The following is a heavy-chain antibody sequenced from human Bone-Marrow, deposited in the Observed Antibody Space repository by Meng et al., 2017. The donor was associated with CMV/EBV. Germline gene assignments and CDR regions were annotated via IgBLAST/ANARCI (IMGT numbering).Heavy chain of an antibody. V-gene: IGHV3-30-3*01. D-gene: IGHD6-13*01. J-gene: IGHJ6*02. Sequence: GESLKISCAASGFTFSSYAMHWVRQAPGKGLEWVAVISYDGSNKYYADSVKGRFTISRDNSKNPLYLQMNSLRAEDTAVYYWARDSDYSSYYYGMDVWGQGTTVTVSS. CDR1: GFTFSSYA. CDR2: ISYDGSNK. CDR3: ARDSDYSSYYYGMDV.